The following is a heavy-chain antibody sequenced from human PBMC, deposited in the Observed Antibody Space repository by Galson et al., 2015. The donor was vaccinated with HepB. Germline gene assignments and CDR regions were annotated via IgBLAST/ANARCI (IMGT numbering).Heavy chain of an antibody. CDR1: GYTFTSYA. V-gene: IGHV1-3*01. D-gene: IGHD6-19*01. CDR3: AREVRGTPISRIAVAGTFPWFDP. Sequence: SVKVSCKASGYTFTSYAMHWVRQAPGQRLEWMGWINAGNGNTKYSQKFQGRVTITRDTSASTAYMELSSLRSEDTAVYYCAREVRGTPISRIAVAGTFPWFDPWGQGTLVTVSS. CDR2: INAGNGNT. J-gene: IGHJ5*02.